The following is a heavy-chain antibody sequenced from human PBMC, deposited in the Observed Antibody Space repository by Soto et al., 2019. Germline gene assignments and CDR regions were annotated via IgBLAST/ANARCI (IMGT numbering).Heavy chain of an antibody. Sequence: EVQLLESGGGLVQPGGSLRLSCAASGFTFSIYAMTWVRQAPGKGLEWVSGLSSSGGTTHYADSVKGRFTISRDNSKNSLYLQMNSLRAEDTAVYYCAGTGVTYNWNDGGGAFDIWGQGTMVTVSS. D-gene: IGHD1-1*01. CDR1: GFTFSIYA. CDR3: AGTGVTYNWNDGGGAFDI. CDR2: LSSSGGTT. J-gene: IGHJ3*02. V-gene: IGHV3-23*01.